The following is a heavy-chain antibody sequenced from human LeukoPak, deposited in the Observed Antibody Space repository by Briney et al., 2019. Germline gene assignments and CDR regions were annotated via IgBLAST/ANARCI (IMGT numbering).Heavy chain of an antibody. CDR3: ARSSSSGWYGY. V-gene: IGHV3-7*01. J-gene: IGHJ4*02. CDR2: IKQDGSEK. Sequence: GGSLRLSCAASGFTFSSYWMSWVRQAPGKGLEWVANIKQDGSEKYYVDSVKGRFTISRDNAKNTLYLQMNSLRAEDTAVYYCARSSSSGWYGYWGQGTLVTVSS. CDR1: GFTFSSYW. D-gene: IGHD6-19*01.